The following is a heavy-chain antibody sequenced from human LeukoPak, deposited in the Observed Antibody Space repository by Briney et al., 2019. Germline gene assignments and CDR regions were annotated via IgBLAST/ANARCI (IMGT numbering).Heavy chain of an antibody. CDR1: GYTFTSYY. V-gene: IGHV1-46*01. CDR2: INPSGGST. CDR3: ARSYGSGSYTLLFFDY. D-gene: IGHD3-10*01. Sequence: ASVKVSCKASGYTFTSYYMHWVRQAPGQGLEWMGIINPSGGSTSYAQKFQGRVTMTRDTSTSTVYMELSSLRSEDTAVYYCARSYGSGSYTLLFFDYWGQGTLVTVSS. J-gene: IGHJ4*02.